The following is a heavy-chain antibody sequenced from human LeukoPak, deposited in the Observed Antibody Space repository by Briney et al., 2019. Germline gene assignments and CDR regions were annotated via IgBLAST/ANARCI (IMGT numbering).Heavy chain of an antibody. J-gene: IGHJ6*03. V-gene: IGHV3-23*01. CDR1: GFTFSSYA. CDR3: ARQPPQKIWFERGSFYSNYYYYMDV. Sequence: GGSLRLSCAASGFTFSSYAMSWVRQAPGKGLEWVSAISGSGGSTYYADSVKGRFTISRGNSKNTLYLQMNSLRAEDTAVYYCARQPPQKIWFERGSFYSNYYYYMDVWGKGTTVTISS. CDR2: ISGSGGST. D-gene: IGHD3-10*01.